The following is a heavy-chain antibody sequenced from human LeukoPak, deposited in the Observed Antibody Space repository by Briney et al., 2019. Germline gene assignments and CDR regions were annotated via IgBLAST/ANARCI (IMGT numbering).Heavy chain of an antibody. D-gene: IGHD2/OR15-2a*01. J-gene: IGHJ4*02. V-gene: IGHV3-7*01. CDR1: GFSFSDHW. CDR3: AKWRRLQSEYED. Sequence: RSGGSLRLSCEASGFSFSDHWMGWVRQAPGKGLECVANIKHDGSGKEYVDSVKGRFTISRDNAKNSVYLEMSSLRAEDTAVYYCAKWRRLQSEYEDWGQGTLVTVSS. CDR2: IKHDGSGK.